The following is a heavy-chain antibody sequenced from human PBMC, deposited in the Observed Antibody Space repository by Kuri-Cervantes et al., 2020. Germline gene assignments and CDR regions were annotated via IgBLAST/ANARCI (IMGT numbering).Heavy chain of an antibody. D-gene: IGHD6-19*01. CDR3: AKERSSGWYDFDS. V-gene: IGHV3-30*18. CDR2: ISSDETNK. Sequence: GGSLRLSCAASGFIFSTYGVHWVRQAPGKGLEWVAVISSDETNKYYADSVKGRFTVSRDNSKNTLYLQMNSLRAEDTAVYYCAKERSSGWYDFDSWGQGTLVTVSS. CDR1: GFIFSTYG. J-gene: IGHJ4*02.